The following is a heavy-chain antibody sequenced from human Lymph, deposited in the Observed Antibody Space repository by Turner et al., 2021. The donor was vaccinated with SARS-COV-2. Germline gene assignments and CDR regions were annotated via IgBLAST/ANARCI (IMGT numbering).Heavy chain of an antibody. V-gene: IGHV4-31*03. D-gene: IGHD4-17*01. CDR3: ARDYGGNSNYFGY. CDR1: GGSISSGGYY. J-gene: IGHJ4*02. Sequence: QVQLQESGPGLVKPAQTQTLTCTVSGGSISSGGYYWSWIRQHPGKGLEWIGYIYYSGSTYYNPSLKSRVTISVDTSKNQFSLKLSSVTAADTAVYCCARDYGGNSNYFGYWGQGTLVTVSS. CDR2: IYYSGST.